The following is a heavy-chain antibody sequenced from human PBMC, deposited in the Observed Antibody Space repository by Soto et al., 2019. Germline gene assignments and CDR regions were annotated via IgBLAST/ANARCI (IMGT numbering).Heavy chain of an antibody. J-gene: IGHJ4*02. V-gene: IGHV1-46*01. CDR1: GDTFTDYY. Sequence: QVQLMQSGAEVKKPGASVKVSCKASGDTFTDYYIHWVRQAPGQGLEWMGTVNPSGGHTTYAQHRVGRVTMTRDTSTSTLCRELTSLTSDDTAIYYCARGGHVVVVTAALDYWGQGTLVTVSS. CDR3: ARGGHVVVVTAALDY. CDR2: VNPSGGHT. D-gene: IGHD2-21*02.